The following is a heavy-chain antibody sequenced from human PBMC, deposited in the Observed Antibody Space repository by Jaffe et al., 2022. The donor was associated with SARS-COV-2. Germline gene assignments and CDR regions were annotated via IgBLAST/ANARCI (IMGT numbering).Heavy chain of an antibody. J-gene: IGHJ6*02. D-gene: IGHD2-15*01. Sequence: EVQLVESGGGLVQPGGSLRLSCAASGFTFSSYWMSWVRQAPGKGLEWVANIKQDGSEKYYVDSVKGRFTISRDNAKNSLYLQMNSLRAEDTAVYYCARVDCSGGSCYEYYYYYGMDVWGQGTTVTVSS. CDR2: IKQDGSEK. CDR3: ARVDCSGGSCYEYYYYYGMDV. V-gene: IGHV3-7*01. CDR1: GFTFSSYW.